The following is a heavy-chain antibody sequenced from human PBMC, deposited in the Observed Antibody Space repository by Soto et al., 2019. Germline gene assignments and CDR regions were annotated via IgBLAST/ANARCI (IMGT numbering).Heavy chain of an antibody. CDR2: IYYSGST. CDR1: GGSVSSGSYY. D-gene: IGHD3-22*01. CDR3: ASEMAFDQSSGPGGYYYYYGMDV. J-gene: IGHJ6*02. V-gene: IGHV4-61*01. Sequence: SETLSLTCTVSGGSVSSGSYYWSWIRQPPGKGLEWIGYIYYSGSTNYNPSLKSRATISVDTSKNQFSLKLSSVTAADTAVYYCASEMAFDQSSGPGGYYYYYGMDVWGQGTTVTVSS.